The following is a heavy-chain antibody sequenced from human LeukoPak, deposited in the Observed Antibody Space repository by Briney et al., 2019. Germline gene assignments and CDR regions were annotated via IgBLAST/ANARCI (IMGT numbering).Heavy chain of an antibody. D-gene: IGHD4-23*01. CDR3: AKNFGLRWPVDY. V-gene: IGHV4-34*01. CDR1: GGSFSGYY. J-gene: IGHJ4*02. CDR2: INHSGST. Sequence: SETLSLTCAVYGGSFSGYYWSWIRQPPGKGLEWIGEINHSGSTNYNPSLKSRVTISVDTSKNQFSLKLSSVTAADTAVYYCAKNFGLRWPVDYWGQGTLVTVSS.